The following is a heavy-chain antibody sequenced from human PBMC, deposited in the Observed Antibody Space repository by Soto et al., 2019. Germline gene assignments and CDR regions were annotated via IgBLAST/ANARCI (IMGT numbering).Heavy chain of an antibody. J-gene: IGHJ6*02. Sequence: EVQLLESGGGLVQPGGSLRLSCAASGFTFSSYAMSWVRQAPGKGLEWVSAISGSGGSTYYADYEKGRFTISRDNSKNTLYLQMNNLRAADTSVYYYAKDLESDFWSYGMDVWGQGTTVTVSS. CDR2: ISGSGGST. V-gene: IGHV3-23*01. CDR1: GFTFSSYA. CDR3: AKDLESDFWSYGMDV. D-gene: IGHD3-3*01.